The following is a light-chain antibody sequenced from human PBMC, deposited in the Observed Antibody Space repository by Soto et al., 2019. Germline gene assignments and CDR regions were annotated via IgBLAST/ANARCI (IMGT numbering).Light chain of an antibody. CDR3: QQYNTYSSLT. Sequence: DIQMTQSPSTLSASVGDRVTITCRASQSISSWLAWYQQKLGRAPRLLIYDASSLESGVPSRFSGSGYGTEFTLTISSLXPDDFATYYCQQYNTYSSLTFGGGTKVDIK. CDR2: DAS. CDR1: QSISSW. V-gene: IGKV1-5*01. J-gene: IGKJ4*01.